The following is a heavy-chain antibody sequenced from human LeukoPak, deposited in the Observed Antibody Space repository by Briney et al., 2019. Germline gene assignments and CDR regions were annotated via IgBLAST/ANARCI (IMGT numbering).Heavy chain of an antibody. CDR2: INPNSGGT. D-gene: IGHD3-3*01. Sequence: ASVKVSCKASGYTFTGYYMHWVRQAPGQGLDWMGWINPNSGGTNYAQKFQGRVTMTRDTSISTACMELSRLRSDDTAVYYCARDKEITIFGVVINGDYYYGMDVWGQGTTVTVSS. CDR3: ARDKEITIFGVVINGDYYYGMDV. J-gene: IGHJ6*02. CDR1: GYTFTGYY. V-gene: IGHV1-2*02.